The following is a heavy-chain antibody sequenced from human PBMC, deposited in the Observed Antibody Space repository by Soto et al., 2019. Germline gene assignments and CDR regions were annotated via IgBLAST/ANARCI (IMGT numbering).Heavy chain of an antibody. CDR1: GTTFTSYG. V-gene: IGHV1-69*01. Sequence: QVQLVQSGAEVKKPGSSVNVSCKASGTTFTSYGIHWVRQAPGQGVEWMGGFVPMFSSSNYAQKFQGRLTIVAEESTNTAYMELSSLTADDSAIYYCARAGGTYYFDHWGQGTLVTVSS. D-gene: IGHD1-1*01. CDR3: ARAGGTYYFDH. J-gene: IGHJ4*02. CDR2: FVPMFSSS.